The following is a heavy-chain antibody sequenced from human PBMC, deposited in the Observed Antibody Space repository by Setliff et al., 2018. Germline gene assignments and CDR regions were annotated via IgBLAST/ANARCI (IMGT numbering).Heavy chain of an antibody. J-gene: IGHJ5*02. V-gene: IGHV1-18*01. Sequence: ASVKVSCKAPGYTLMIYGINWVRQAPGQGLEWIGWISPYNGYTKYAQKLQDRVTMTIDTSTSTAYMALSSLRSADTAVYYCARGGLGTDWFDPWGQGTLVTVSS. CDR3: ARGGLGTDWFDP. CDR2: ISPYNGYT. D-gene: IGHD3-9*01. CDR1: GYTLMIYG.